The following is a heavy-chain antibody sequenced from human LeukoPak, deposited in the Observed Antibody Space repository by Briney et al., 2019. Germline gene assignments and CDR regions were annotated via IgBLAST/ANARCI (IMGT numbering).Heavy chain of an antibody. D-gene: IGHD6-19*01. CDR1: GFTFSSYG. J-gene: IGHJ4*02. Sequence: GGSLRLSCAASGFTFSSYGMPWVRQAPGKGLEWVAFIRYDGSNKYYADSVKGRFTISRDNSKNTLYLQMNSLRAEDTAVYYCAKVMRFAPPNIAVAGFMDYWGQGTLVTVSS. CDR3: AKVMRFAPPNIAVAGFMDY. V-gene: IGHV3-30*02. CDR2: IRYDGSNK.